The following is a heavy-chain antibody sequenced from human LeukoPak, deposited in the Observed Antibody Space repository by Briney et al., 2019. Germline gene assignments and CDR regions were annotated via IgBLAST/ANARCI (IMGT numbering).Heavy chain of an antibody. D-gene: IGHD7-27*01. CDR2: ISNNGGYT. Sequence: GGSLRLSCAASGFTFSSSAMSWVRQAPGKGLEWVSAISNNGGYTYYADSVQGRFTISRDNSKSTLCLQMNSLRVEDTAVYYCAIDPNWGTHSWGQGVLVTVSS. CDR1: GFTFSSSA. V-gene: IGHV3-23*01. J-gene: IGHJ4*02. CDR3: AIDPNWGTHS.